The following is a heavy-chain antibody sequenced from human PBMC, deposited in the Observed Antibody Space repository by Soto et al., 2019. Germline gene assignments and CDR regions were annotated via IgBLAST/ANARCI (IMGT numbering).Heavy chain of an antibody. CDR2: ISYDGSNK. V-gene: IGHV3-30*18. D-gene: IGHD3-3*01. Sequence: QVQLVESGGGVVQPGRSLRLSCAASGFTFSSYGMHWVRQAPGKGLERVAVISYDGSNKYYADSVKGRFTISRDNSKNTLYLQMNSLRAEDTAVYYCAKDAYDFWSGSRRVFYYYYMDVWGKGTTVTVSS. J-gene: IGHJ6*03. CDR1: GFTFSSYG. CDR3: AKDAYDFWSGSRRVFYYYYMDV.